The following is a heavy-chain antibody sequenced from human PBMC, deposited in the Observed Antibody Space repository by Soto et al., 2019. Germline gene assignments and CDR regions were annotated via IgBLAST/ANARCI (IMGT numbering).Heavy chain of an antibody. V-gene: IGHV3-23*01. D-gene: IGHD6-13*01. CDR3: AKDISGAAAGTDFDY. J-gene: IGHJ4*02. Sequence: PGGSLRLSCAASGFTFSIYAMRWVRQAPGKGLEWVSAISGSGGSTYYADSVKGRFTISRDNSKNTLYLQMDSLRAEDTAVYYCAKDISGAAAGTDFDYWGQGTLVTVS. CDR2: ISGSGGST. CDR1: GFTFSIYA.